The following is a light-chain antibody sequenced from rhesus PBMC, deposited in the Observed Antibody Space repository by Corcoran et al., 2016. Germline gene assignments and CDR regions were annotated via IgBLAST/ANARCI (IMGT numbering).Light chain of an antibody. Sequence: DIQMTQSPSSLSASVGDKVTITCRASQGISSWLAWYQQKPGKAPKLVIYAAASLQRGVPSRFSGSGAGTDYTLTISSLQPEDFATYYCQQGYKTPFTFGPGTKLDIK. CDR3: QQGYKTPFT. J-gene: IGKJ3*01. CDR2: AAA. V-gene: IGKV1-18*01. CDR1: QGISSW.